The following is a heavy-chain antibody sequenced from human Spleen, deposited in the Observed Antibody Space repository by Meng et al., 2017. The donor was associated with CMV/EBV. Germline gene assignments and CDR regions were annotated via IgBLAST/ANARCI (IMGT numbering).Heavy chain of an antibody. Sequence: ASVKVSCKASGYTFTSYGISWVRQAPGQGLEWMGWMNPNSGNTGFAQKFQGRVTMTRNTSISTAYMELGRLRSEDTAVFYCARDPLTGTTRGSRYVWGQGTTVTVSS. CDR1: GYTFTSYG. D-gene: IGHD1-7*01. CDR2: MNPNSGNT. V-gene: IGHV1-8*02. J-gene: IGHJ6*02. CDR3: ARDPLTGTTRGSRYV.